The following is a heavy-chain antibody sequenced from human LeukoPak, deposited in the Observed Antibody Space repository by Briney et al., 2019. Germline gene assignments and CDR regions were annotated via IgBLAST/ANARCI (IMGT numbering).Heavy chain of an antibody. CDR2: ISAYNGNT. CDR3: ARDIVVVPAGLGDWFDP. V-gene: IGHV1-18*01. Sequence: ASVKVSCKASGYTFTSYGISWVRKAPGQGLEWMGWISAYNGNTNYAQKLQGRVTMTTDTSTSTAYMELRSLRSDDTAVYYCARDIVVVPAGLGDWFDPWGQGTLVTVSS. CDR1: GYTFTSYG. J-gene: IGHJ5*02. D-gene: IGHD2-2*01.